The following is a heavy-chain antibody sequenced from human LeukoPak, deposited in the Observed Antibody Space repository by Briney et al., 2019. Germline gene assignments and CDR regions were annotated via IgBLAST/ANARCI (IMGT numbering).Heavy chain of an antibody. V-gene: IGHV4-31*03. D-gene: IGHD1-20*01. CDR1: GGSISSGGYY. Sequence: PSETLSLTCTVSGGSISSGGYYWSWIRQHPGKGLEWIGYIYYSGSTYYNPSLKSRVTISVDTSKNQFSLKPSSVTAADTAVYYCARDRDSSGRRYFDYWGQGTLVTVSS. CDR2: IYYSGST. J-gene: IGHJ4*02. CDR3: ARDRDSSGRRYFDY.